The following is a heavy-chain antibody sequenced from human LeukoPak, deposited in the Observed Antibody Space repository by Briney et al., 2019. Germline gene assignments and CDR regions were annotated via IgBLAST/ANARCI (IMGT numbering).Heavy chain of an antibody. J-gene: IGHJ4*02. CDR1: GYIFTGYY. D-gene: IGHD5/OR15-5a*01. V-gene: IGHV1-2*02. CDR2: INPNSGGT. CDR3: ATARDRNSVYSSLDY. Sequence: ASVKVSCKAPGYIFTGYYMHWVRQAPGQGLEWMGWINPNSGGTNYAQKFQGRITMTRDTSISTAYMELSSLRSDDTAVYYCATARDRNSVYSSLDYWGQGTLVTVSS.